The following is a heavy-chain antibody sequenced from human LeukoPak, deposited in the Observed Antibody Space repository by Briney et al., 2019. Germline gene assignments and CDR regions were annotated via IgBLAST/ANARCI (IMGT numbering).Heavy chain of an antibody. CDR2: IYTSGST. CDR1: GGSISSGSYY. J-gene: IGHJ4*02. D-gene: IGHD6-13*01. CDR3: ARMQRATYSSSWYCDY. Sequence: PSETLSLTCTVSGGSISSGSYYWSWIRQPAGKGLEWIGSIYTSGSTNYNPSLKSRVTISVDTSKNQFSLKLSSVTATDTAVYYCARMQRATYSSSWYCDYWGQGTLVTVSS. V-gene: IGHV4-61*02.